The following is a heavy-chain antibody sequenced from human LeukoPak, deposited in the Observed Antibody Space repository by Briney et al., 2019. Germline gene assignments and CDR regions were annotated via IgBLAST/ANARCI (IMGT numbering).Heavy chain of an antibody. D-gene: IGHD6-6*01. CDR3: ARDRPEYSSLKAFDP. V-gene: IGHV1-18*01. CDR2: ISAYNGNT. CDR1: GYTFTSYG. J-gene: IGHJ5*02. Sequence: ASVKVSCKASGYTFTSYGISWVRQAPGQGLEWMGWISAYNGNTNYAQKLQGRVTMTRDTSTSTVYMELSSLRSEDTAVYYCARDRPEYSSLKAFDPWGQGTLVTVSS.